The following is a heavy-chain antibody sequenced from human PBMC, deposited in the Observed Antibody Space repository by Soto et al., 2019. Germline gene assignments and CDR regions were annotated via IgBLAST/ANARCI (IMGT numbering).Heavy chain of an antibody. D-gene: IGHD2-15*01. CDR2: INHSGST. J-gene: IGHJ4*02. CDR1: GGSFSGYY. V-gene: IGHV4-34*01. Sequence: PSGTLSLTCAVYGGSFSGYYWSWIRQPPGKGLEWIGEINHSGSTNYNPSLKSRVTISVDTSKNQFSLKLSSVTAADTAVYYCARVRYCSGGSCLYYFDYWGQGTLVTVSS. CDR3: ARVRYCSGGSCLYYFDY.